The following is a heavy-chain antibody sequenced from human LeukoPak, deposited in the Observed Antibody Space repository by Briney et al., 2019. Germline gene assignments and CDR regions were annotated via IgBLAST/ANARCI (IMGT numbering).Heavy chain of an antibody. J-gene: IGHJ4*02. V-gene: IGHV3-7*01. CDR2: IKQDGSEK. Sequence: TGGSLRLSCAASGFTFSSYWMSWVRQAPGKGLEWVANIKQDGSEKYYVDSVKGRFTISRDNAKNSLYLQMNSLTAEDTAVYYCAREITGTPFDYWGQGTLVTVSP. CDR1: GFTFSSYW. D-gene: IGHD1-7*01. CDR3: AREITGTPFDY.